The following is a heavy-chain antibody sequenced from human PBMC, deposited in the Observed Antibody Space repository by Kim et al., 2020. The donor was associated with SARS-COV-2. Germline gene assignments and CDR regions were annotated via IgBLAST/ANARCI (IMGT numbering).Heavy chain of an antibody. CDR1: GFTFSNYG. CDR2: IANDGSNK. Sequence: GGSLRLSCAASGFTFSNYGMHWVRQAPGKGLEWVAVIANDGSNKYYEDSVKGRFNISRDNSKNTLYLQMNGLRAEDTAVYFCARGGPEPWFSQPCDYWGQGSLVTVSS. D-gene: IGHD5-18*01. J-gene: IGHJ4*02. CDR3: ARGGPEPWFSQPCDY. V-gene: IGHV3-30*03.